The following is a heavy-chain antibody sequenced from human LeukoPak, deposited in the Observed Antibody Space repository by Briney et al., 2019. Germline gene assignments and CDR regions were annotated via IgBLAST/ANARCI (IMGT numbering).Heavy chain of an antibody. V-gene: IGHV1-8*01. D-gene: IGHD2-21*02. J-gene: IGHJ4*02. CDR3: ARGRKYCGGDCYSFDY. CDR1: GYTFTSYD. CDR2: MNPNSGNT. Sequence: GASVKVSCKASGYTFTSYDINWVRQATGQGVEWMGWMNPNSGNTGYAQKFQGRVTMTRNTSISTAYMELSSLRSEDTAVYYCARGRKYCGGDCYSFDYWGQGTLVTVSS.